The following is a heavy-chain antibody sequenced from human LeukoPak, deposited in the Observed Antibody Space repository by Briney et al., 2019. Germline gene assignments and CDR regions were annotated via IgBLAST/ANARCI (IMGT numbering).Heavy chain of an antibody. D-gene: IGHD3-16*02. CDR3: AKDLRDYVWGSYRPYYFDY. CDR2: IKIDGSEK. Sequence: GRSLRLSCAASGFTFSSYGMHWVRQAPGKGLEWVANIKIDGSEKYYVDSVKGRFTISRDNDKKSLFLQMNSLRAEDTAVYYCAKDLRDYVWGSYRPYYFDYWGQGTLVTVSS. J-gene: IGHJ4*02. CDR1: GFTFSSYG. V-gene: IGHV3-7*03.